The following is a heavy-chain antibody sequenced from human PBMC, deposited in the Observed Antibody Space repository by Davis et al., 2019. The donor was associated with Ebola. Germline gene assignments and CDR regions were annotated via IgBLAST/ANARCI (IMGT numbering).Heavy chain of an antibody. CDR1: GFTFSSYS. D-gene: IGHD2-15*01. V-gene: IGHV3-21*01. J-gene: IGHJ6*03. CDR3: ARDERGFNYYYMDV. CDR2: ISSSSSYI. Sequence: GESLKISCAASGFTFSSYSMNWVRQAPGKGLEWVSFISSSSSYIYYADSVKGRFTISRDNAKNSLYLQMNSLRAEDTAMYYCARDERGFNYYYMDVWGKGTTVTVSS.